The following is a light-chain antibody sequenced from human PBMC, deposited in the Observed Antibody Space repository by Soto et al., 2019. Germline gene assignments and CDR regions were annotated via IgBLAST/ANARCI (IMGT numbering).Light chain of an antibody. CDR3: GTWDISLSVV. J-gene: IGLJ2*01. Sequence: QSVLTQPPSVSAAPGQKVTISCSGSSSNIGNNYVYWYQQLPGTAPKLLIYDNDKRPSGIPDRFSGSKSGTSATLGIAGLQTGDEADFYCGTWDISLSVVFGGGIKLTVL. V-gene: IGLV1-51*01. CDR2: DND. CDR1: SSNIGNNY.